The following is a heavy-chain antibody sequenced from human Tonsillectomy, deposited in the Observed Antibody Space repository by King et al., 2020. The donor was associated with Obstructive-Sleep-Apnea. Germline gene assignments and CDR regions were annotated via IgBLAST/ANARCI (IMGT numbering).Heavy chain of an antibody. CDR2: ISGYNGNT. D-gene: IGHD1-14*01. CDR1: GYTFTSYG. Sequence: QLVQSGAEVKEPGASVKVSCKASGYTFTSYGITWVRQAPGQGLEWVGWISGYNGNTNYAQKYQGRVTMTTDTSTTTAYMELRSLRSDATAVYYCARDHITASEDIWGQGTMVTVSS. J-gene: IGHJ3*02. CDR3: ARDHITASEDI. V-gene: IGHV1-18*01.